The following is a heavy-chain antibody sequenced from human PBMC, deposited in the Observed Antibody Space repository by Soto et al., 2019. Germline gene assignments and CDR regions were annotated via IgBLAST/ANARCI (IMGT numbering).Heavy chain of an antibody. D-gene: IGHD6-19*01. CDR3: ARVGNIAVAGTGLDP. CDR1: GGTFSSYA. CDR2: IIPIFGTA. V-gene: IGHV1-69*06. J-gene: IGHJ5*02. Sequence: VKVSCKASGGTFSSYAISWVRQAPGQGLEWMGGIIPIFGTANYAQKFQGRVTITADKSTSTAYMELSSLRSEDTAVYYCARVGNIAVAGTGLDPWGEGTLVTV.